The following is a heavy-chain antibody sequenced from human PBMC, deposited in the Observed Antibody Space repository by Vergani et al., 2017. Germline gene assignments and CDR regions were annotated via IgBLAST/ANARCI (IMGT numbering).Heavy chain of an antibody. CDR3: ARGYNWFDP. CDR2: IYTSGST. Sequence: QVQLQESGPGLVKPSQTLSLTCTVSGGSISSGSYYWSWIRQPAGKGLEWIGRIYTSGSTNYNPSLKIRVTISVDTSKNQFSLKLSSVTAADTAVYYCARGYNWFDPWGQGTLVTVSS. CDR1: GGSISSGSYY. J-gene: IGHJ5*02. D-gene: IGHD1-14*01. V-gene: IGHV4-61*02.